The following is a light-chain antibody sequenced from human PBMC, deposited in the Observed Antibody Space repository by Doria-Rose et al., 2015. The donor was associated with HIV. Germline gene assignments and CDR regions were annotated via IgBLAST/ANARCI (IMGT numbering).Light chain of an antibody. J-gene: IGKJ1*01. CDR2: DGS. CDR3: HQYGTSWT. V-gene: IGKV3-20*01. Sequence: TQSPSTLSLSPGERATLSYRASQSFSSTYLAWYQQKPGQAPSLLIYDGSTRATGIPDRFSASGSGTDFTLTINRLEPEDFALYYCHQYGTSWTFGQGTKVEI. CDR1: QSFSSTY.